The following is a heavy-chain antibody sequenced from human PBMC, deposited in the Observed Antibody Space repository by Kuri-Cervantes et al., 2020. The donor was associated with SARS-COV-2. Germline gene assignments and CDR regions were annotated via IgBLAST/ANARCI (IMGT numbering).Heavy chain of an antibody. Sequence: GSLRLSCAVYGGSFSGYYWSWIRQPPGKGLEWIGEINHSGSNNYNPSLKSRVTISVDTSKNQFSLKLSSVTAADTAVYSCASVIAAGSVVWFDPWGQGTRVTCSS. V-gene: IGHV4-34*01. CDR1: GGSFSGYY. J-gene: IGHJ5*02. CDR3: ASVIAAGSVVWFDP. D-gene: IGHD6-25*01. CDR2: INHSGSN.